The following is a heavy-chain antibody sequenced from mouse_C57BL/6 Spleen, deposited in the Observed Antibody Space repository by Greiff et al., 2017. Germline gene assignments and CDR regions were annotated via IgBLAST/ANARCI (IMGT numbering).Heavy chain of an antibody. CDR2: IRNKANNHAT. Sequence: EVMLVESGGGLVQPGGSMKLSCAASGFTFSDAWMDWVRQSPEKGLEWVAEIRNKANNHATYYAESVKGRFTISRDDSKSSVYLQMNSLRAEDTGIYYCTRLYGNYLHWYFDVWGTGTTVTVSS. J-gene: IGHJ1*03. V-gene: IGHV6-6*01. CDR1: GFTFSDAW. CDR3: TRLYGNYLHWYFDV. D-gene: IGHD2-10*02.